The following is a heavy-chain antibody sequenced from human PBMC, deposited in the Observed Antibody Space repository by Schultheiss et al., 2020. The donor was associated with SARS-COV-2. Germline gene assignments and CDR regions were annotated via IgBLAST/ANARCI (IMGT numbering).Heavy chain of an antibody. CDR3: ARHRQIAAAGKPDGMDV. J-gene: IGHJ6*02. CDR1: GGSISSSSYY. D-gene: IGHD6-13*01. V-gene: IGHV4-39*01. CDR2: IYYSGST. Sequence: SQTLSLTCTVSGGSISSSSYYWGWIRQPPGKGLEWIGSIYYSGSTYYNPSLKSRVTISVDTSKNQFSLELSSVTAADTAVYYCARHRQIAAAGKPDGMDVWGQGTTVTVSS.